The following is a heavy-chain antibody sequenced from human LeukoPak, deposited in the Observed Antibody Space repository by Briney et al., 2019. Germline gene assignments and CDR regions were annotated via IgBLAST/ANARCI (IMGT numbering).Heavy chain of an antibody. CDR3: ARIEPGRLGFDY. V-gene: IGHV4-34*01. D-gene: IGHD3-16*01. J-gene: IGHJ4*02. CDR2: INHSGST. CDR1: GESFSGNY. Sequence: SETLSLTCAVYGESFSGNYWNWIRQPPGKGLEWIGEINHSGSTNYNPSLKSRVTISVDTSKNQFSLELSSVTAADTAVYYCARIEPGRLGFDYWGQGTLVTVSS.